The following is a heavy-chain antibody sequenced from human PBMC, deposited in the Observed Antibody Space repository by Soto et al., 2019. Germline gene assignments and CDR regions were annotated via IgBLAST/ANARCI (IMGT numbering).Heavy chain of an antibody. V-gene: IGHV1-18*01. CDR1: GYTFTSYG. CDR2: ISAYNGNT. D-gene: IGHD2-8*01. CDR3: ARAKGYCTNGVCQNGAFDI. Sequence: ASVKVSCKASGYTFTSYGISWVRQAPGQGLEWMGWISAYNGNTNYAQKLQGRVTMTTDTSTSTAYMELRSLRSDDTAVYYCARAKGYCTNGVCQNGAFDIWGQGTRVTVSS. J-gene: IGHJ3*02.